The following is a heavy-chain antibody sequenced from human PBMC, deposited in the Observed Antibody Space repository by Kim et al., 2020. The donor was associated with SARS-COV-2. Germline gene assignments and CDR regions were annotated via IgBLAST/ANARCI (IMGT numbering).Heavy chain of an antibody. CDR1: GFTFNSHS. V-gene: IGHV3-7*03. D-gene: IGHD1-26*01. CDR3: ARVWTHSGRDY. CDR2: IKQDGSEK. Sequence: GGSLRLSCAASGFTFNSHSMNWVRQAPGKGLEWVATIKQDGSEKHYVDSVKGRFTVSRDNAKNSLYLEMNSPRAEDTAVYYCARVWTHSGRDYWGQGTLVTVSS. J-gene: IGHJ4*02.